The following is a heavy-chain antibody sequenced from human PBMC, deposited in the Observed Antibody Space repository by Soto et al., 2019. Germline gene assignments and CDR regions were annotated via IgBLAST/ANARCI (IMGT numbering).Heavy chain of an antibody. Sequence: ASVKVSCKACGYTFTSYYMHWVGQAPGQGLEWMGIINPSGGSTIYAQKFQGRVTMTRDTSTSTVYMELSSLRSEDKAVYYCAREPPRIAAAGTPYFDYWGQGTLVTVS. J-gene: IGHJ4*02. D-gene: IGHD6-13*01. CDR3: AREPPRIAAAGTPYFDY. V-gene: IGHV1-46*01. CDR1: GYTFTSYY. CDR2: INPSGGST.